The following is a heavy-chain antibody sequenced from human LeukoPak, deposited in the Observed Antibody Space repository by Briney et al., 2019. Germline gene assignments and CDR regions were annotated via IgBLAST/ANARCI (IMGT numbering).Heavy chain of an antibody. CDR3: ARDVYDSSGYGAFDI. CDR1: GYTFTGYY. CDR2: INPSGGST. J-gene: IGHJ3*02. Sequence: ASVKFSCKASGYTFTGYYMHWVRQAPGQGLEWIGIINPSGGSTSYAQKFQGRVTMTRDTSTSTVYMGLSSLRSEDTAVYYCARDVYDSSGYGAFDIWGQGTMVTVSS. V-gene: IGHV1-46*01. D-gene: IGHD3-22*01.